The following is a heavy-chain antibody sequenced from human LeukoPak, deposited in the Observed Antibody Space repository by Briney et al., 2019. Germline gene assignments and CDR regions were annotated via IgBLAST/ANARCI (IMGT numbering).Heavy chain of an antibody. CDR3: ARGKFLRYSSSSQNFDY. D-gene: IGHD6-6*01. Sequence: PSQTLSLTCNVSGGSISTYYWSWIRQPPGKGLEWIGYIYYSGSTNYNPSLKSRVTISVDTSKNQFSLKLNSVTAADTAVYYCARGKFLRYSSSSQNFDYWGQGTLVTVSS. CDR2: IYYSGST. V-gene: IGHV4-59*01. CDR1: GGSISTYY. J-gene: IGHJ4*02.